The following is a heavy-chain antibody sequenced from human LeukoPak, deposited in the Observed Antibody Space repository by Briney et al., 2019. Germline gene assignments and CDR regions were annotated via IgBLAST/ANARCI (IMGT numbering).Heavy chain of an antibody. Sequence: SETLSLTCTVSGGSISSYYWSWIRQPAGTGLEWIGLIYTSGSTNYNPSLKSRVTISVDTSKNQFSLNLSSVTAADTAVYYCASDLDSSGWNGDAFDVWGQGTMVTVSS. CDR1: GGSISSYY. V-gene: IGHV4-4*07. D-gene: IGHD6-19*01. CDR3: ASDLDSSGWNGDAFDV. J-gene: IGHJ3*01. CDR2: IYTSGST.